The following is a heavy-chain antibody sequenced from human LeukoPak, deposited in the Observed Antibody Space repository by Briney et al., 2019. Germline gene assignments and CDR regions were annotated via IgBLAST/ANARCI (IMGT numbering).Heavy chain of an antibody. J-gene: IGHJ6*02. CDR2: IKQDGSEK. V-gene: IGHV3-7*01. D-gene: IGHD3-3*01. Sequence: GGSLRLSCAASGFTFSSYWMSWVRQAPGKGLEWVANIKQDGSEKYYVDSVKGRFTISRDNAKNSLYLQMDSLRAEDTAVYYCARGVVSVRYYDFWSGPPYYYGMDVWGQGTTVTVS. CDR1: GFTFSSYW. CDR3: ARGVVSVRYYDFWSGPPYYYGMDV.